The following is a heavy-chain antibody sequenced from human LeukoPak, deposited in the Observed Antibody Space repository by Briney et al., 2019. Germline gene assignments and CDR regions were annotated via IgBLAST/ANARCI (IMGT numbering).Heavy chain of an antibody. J-gene: IGHJ4*02. V-gene: IGHV3-7*03. CDR2: ILPDGSQK. D-gene: IGHD3-3*01. CDR3: ARDQYDTWSRRGNFDS. CDR1: DFTFDFYW. Sequence: GGSLRLSCVASDFTFDFYWMTWVRQAPGKGLEWLANILPDGSQKNYVDSVKGRFTISRDNTKNSLYLQMNSLRVEDTAVFYCARDQYDTWSRRGNFDSWGQGTLVIVSS.